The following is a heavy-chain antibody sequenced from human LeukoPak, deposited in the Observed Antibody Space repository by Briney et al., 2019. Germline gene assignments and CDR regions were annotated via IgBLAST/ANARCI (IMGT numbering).Heavy chain of an antibody. CDR1: GFTFSSYA. D-gene: IGHD3-22*01. V-gene: IGHV3-23*01. Sequence: TGGSLRPSCAASGFTFSSYAMSWVRQAPGKGLEWVSAISGSGGSTYYADSVKGRFTISRDNSKNTLYLQMNSLRAEDTAVYYCAKDRYYYDSSGYPDYWGQGTLVTVSS. CDR2: ISGSGGST. J-gene: IGHJ4*02. CDR3: AKDRYYYDSSGYPDY.